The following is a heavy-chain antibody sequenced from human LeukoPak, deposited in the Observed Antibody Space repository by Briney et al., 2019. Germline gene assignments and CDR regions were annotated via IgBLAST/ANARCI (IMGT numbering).Heavy chain of an antibody. CDR3: AKDYGGNSDAFDI. V-gene: IGHV3-23*01. CDR2: ISGSGSST. J-gene: IGHJ3*02. Sequence: GGSLRLSCAASGFTFSSYAMSWVRQAPGKGLEWVSSISGSGSSTYYADSVKGRFTISRDNSKNTLYLQMNSLRAEDTALYSCAKDYGGNSDAFDIWGQGTVATVSS. D-gene: IGHD4-23*01. CDR1: GFTFSSYA.